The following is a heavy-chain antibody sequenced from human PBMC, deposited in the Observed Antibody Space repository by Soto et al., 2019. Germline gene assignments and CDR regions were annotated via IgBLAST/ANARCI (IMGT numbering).Heavy chain of an antibody. CDR3: AKSPPAVAGYFDY. J-gene: IGHJ4*02. V-gene: IGHV3-30*18. CDR1: GFTLSSSG. CDR2: TSFDGSSG. D-gene: IGHD6-19*01. Sequence: QVQLVESGGGVVQPGRSLRLSCAASGFTLSSSGMHWVRQAPGKGLEWVAVTSFDGSSGYYADSVRGRFTISRDNSNNPLYLQMNSLRAEDTAVYYCAKSPPAVAGYFDYWGQGTLVTVSS.